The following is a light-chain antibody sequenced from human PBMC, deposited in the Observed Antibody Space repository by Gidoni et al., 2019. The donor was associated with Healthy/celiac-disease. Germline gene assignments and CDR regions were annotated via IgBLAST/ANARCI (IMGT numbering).Light chain of an antibody. CDR1: QSISSY. J-gene: IGKJ4*01. V-gene: IGKV1-39*01. CDR3: QQSYSIPLT. CDR2: AAP. Sequence: DIQMTQSPSSLSASVGDRVTITCRASQSISSYLNWYQQKPGKAPKLLIYAAPSLQSGVPSRFSGSGSGTDFTLTISSLQPEDFATYYCQQSYSIPLTFXGXTKVXIK.